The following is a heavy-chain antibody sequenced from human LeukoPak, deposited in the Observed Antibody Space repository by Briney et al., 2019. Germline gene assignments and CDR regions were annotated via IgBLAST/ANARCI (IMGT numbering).Heavy chain of an antibody. CDR1: GYTFTSYY. D-gene: IGHD3-22*01. V-gene: IGHV1-46*01. Sequence: ASVKVSCKASGYTFTSYYMHWVRQAPGQGLEWMGIINPSGGSTSYAQKLQGRVTMTRDTSTSTVYMELSSLRSEDTAVYYCARDPPHPYYYVSSGSFDCWGQGTLVTVSS. J-gene: IGHJ4*02. CDR2: INPSGGST. CDR3: ARDPPHPYYYVSSGSFDC.